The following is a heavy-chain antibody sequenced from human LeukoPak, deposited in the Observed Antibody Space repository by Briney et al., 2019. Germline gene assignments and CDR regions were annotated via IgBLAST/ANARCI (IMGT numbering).Heavy chain of an antibody. CDR2: IYSGGST. CDR1: GFTVSNNY. D-gene: IGHD6-13*01. J-gene: IGHJ4*02. CDR3: ARDLYSSSWYPQGDY. V-gene: IGHV3-53*01. Sequence: GGSLRLSCAASGFTVSNNYMSWVRQAPGKGLECVSVIYSGGSTYYADSVKGRFTISRDNSKNTLYLQMNSLRAEDTAVYYCARDLYSSSWYPQGDYWGQGTLVTVSS.